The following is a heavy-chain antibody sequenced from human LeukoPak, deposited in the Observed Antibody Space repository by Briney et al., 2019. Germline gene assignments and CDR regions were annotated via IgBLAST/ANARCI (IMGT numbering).Heavy chain of an antibody. CDR1: GFTFDDYA. J-gene: IGHJ3*02. D-gene: IGHD2-2*01. CDR3: ARVYCSSTSCYGKDAFDI. V-gene: IGHV3-9*01. Sequence: GRSLRLSCAASGFTFDDYAMHWVRQAPGKGLEWVSGISWNSGSIGYADSVKGRFTISRDNAKNPLYLQMNSLRAEDTALYYCARVYCSSTSCYGKDAFDIWGQGTMVTVSS. CDR2: ISWNSGSI.